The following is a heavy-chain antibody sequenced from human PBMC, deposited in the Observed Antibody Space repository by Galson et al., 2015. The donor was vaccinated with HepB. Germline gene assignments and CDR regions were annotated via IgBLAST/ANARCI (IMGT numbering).Heavy chain of an antibody. D-gene: IGHD5-18*01. CDR2: IYGGGTT. CDR1: GITVNSNY. J-gene: IGHJ4*02. Sequence: SLRLSCAASGITVNSNYMSWVRQAPGKGLEWVSAIYGGGTTYYAASVKGRFTISRDNSKNILYLQMNSLRDADTAVYYCARGGAALVVLNFWGQGTLVTVSS. CDR3: ARGGAALVVLNF. V-gene: IGHV3-53*01.